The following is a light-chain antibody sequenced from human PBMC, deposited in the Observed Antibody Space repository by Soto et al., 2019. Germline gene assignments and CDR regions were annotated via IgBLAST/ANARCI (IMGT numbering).Light chain of an antibody. Sequence: EIVMPQSPATLSVSPGERATLACMASQSVSSNLAWYQQKPGQAPRLLIYGASTRATGIPARFSGSGSGTEFTLTISSLQSEDFAVYDCQQYNNWPPYTFGQGTKLEIK. CDR3: QQYNNWPPYT. CDR1: QSVSSN. V-gene: IGKV3-15*01. J-gene: IGKJ2*01. CDR2: GAS.